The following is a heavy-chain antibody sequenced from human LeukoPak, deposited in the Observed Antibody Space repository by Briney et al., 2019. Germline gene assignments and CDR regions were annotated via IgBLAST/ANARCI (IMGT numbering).Heavy chain of an antibody. CDR1: GGSFSGYY. V-gene: IGHV4-59*01. Sequence: PSETLSLTCAVYGGSFSGYYWSWIRQPPGKGLEWIGYIYYSGSTNYNPSLKSRVTISVDTSKNQFSLKLSSVTAADTAVYYCARVKGTYYYGSGRSANYYYYMDVWGKGTTVTISS. J-gene: IGHJ6*03. CDR3: ARVKGTYYYGSGRSANYYYYMDV. D-gene: IGHD3-10*01. CDR2: IYYSGST.